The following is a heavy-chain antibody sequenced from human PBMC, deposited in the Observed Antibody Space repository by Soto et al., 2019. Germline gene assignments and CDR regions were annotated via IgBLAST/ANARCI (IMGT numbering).Heavy chain of an antibody. J-gene: IGHJ6*02. D-gene: IGHD3-10*01. CDR2: INAGNCNT. V-gene: IGHV1-3*01. CDR1: GYTFTSYA. CDR3: ARNMVRGVKHYYYGMDV. Sequence: GASVKVSCKASGYTFTSYAMHWVRQAPGQRLEWMGWINAGNCNTKYSQKLQGRVTSTRDTSASTAYMELSSLRSEDTAVYYCARNMVRGVKHYYYGMDVWGQGTTVTVSS.